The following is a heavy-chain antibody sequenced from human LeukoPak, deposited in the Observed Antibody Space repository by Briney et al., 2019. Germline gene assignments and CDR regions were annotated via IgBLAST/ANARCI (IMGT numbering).Heavy chain of an antibody. CDR3: ATSGGFYCSGGSCYRH. D-gene: IGHD2-15*01. J-gene: IGHJ4*02. CDR1: GYTFTGYY. V-gene: IGHV1-2*02. CDR2: INPNSGGT. Sequence: ASVKVSCKASGYTFTGYYMHWVRQAPGQGLEGMGWINPNSGGTNYAQKFQGRVTMIRNTSISTAYMELSRLRSDDTAVYYCATSGGFYCSGGSCYRHWGQGTLVTVSS.